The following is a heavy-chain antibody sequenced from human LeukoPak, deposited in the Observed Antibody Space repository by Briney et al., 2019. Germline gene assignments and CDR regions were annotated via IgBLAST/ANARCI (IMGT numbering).Heavy chain of an antibody. CDR3: ARDHNYPMYYFDY. CDR2: IKQDGSEK. J-gene: IGHJ4*02. Sequence: GGSLRLSCAASRFTFSSYWMSWVRQAPGKGLEWVANIKQDGSEKYYVDSVKGRFTISRDNAKNSLYLQMNSLRAEDTAVYYCARDHNYPMYYFDYWGQGTLVTVSS. D-gene: IGHD4-11*01. CDR1: RFTFSSYW. V-gene: IGHV3-7*01.